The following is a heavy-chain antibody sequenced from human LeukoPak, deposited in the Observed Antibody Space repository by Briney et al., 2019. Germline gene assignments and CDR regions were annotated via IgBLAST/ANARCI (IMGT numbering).Heavy chain of an antibody. J-gene: IGHJ4*02. CDR3: ARDQYCYGSAGGYYFDY. Sequence: GGSLRLSCAASGFTFNTYEMNWVRQAPGKGLEWVSYISGGGETRYYADSVKGRFTISRDNAKNSLYLQMNSLRAEDTAVYYCARDQYCYGSAGGYYFDYWGQGTLVTVSS. V-gene: IGHV3-48*03. CDR2: ISGGGETR. CDR1: GFTFNTYE. D-gene: IGHD3-10*01.